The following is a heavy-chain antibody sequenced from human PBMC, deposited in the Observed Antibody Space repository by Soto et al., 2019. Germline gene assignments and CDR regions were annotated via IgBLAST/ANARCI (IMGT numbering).Heavy chain of an antibody. Sequence: SETLSLTCAVYGGSFSGYYWSWIRQPPGKGLEWIGEINHSGSTNYNPSLKSRVTISVDTSKNQFSLKLSSVTAADTAVYYCARVGIGTSNGAFDIWGQGTMVTVSS. CDR2: INHSGST. J-gene: IGHJ3*02. D-gene: IGHD6-13*01. CDR1: GGSFSGYY. CDR3: ARVGIGTSNGAFDI. V-gene: IGHV4-34*01.